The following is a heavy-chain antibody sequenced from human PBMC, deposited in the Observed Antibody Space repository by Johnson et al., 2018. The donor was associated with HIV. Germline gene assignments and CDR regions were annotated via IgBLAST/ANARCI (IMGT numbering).Heavy chain of an antibody. D-gene: IGHD3-22*01. J-gene: IGHJ3*02. V-gene: IGHV3-30-3*01. CDR2: ISYDGSNK. Sequence: QVQLVESGGGVVQPGRSLRLSCAASGFTLSRYAMHWVRQAPGKGLEWVAVISYDGSNKYYADSVKGPFTISRDNAKNSVYLQMDSLRGEDTAMYYCAKGDSSGYYLAAFDIWGQGTMVTVSS. CDR3: AKGDSSGYYLAAFDI. CDR1: GFTLSRYA.